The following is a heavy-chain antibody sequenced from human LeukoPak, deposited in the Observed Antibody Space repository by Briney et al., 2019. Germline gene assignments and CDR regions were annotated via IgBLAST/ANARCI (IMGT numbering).Heavy chain of an antibody. Sequence: SVKVSCKASGCTFSSYTISWVRQAPGQGLEWMGRIIPILGITNYAQKFQCRVTITADKSTSTAYMELRRMRSEDTAVYYCARRVFDFWSGQTSKYYYSYMDVWGKGTTVTVSS. CDR2: IIPILGIT. V-gene: IGHV1-69*02. CDR1: GCTFSSYT. CDR3: ARRVFDFWSGQTSKYYYSYMDV. D-gene: IGHD3-3*01. J-gene: IGHJ6*03.